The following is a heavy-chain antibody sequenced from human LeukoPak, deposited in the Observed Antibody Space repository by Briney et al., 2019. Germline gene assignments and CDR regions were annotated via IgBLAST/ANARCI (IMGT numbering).Heavy chain of an antibody. J-gene: IGHJ6*03. V-gene: IGHV1-69*05. Sequence: GASVKVSCKASGGTFISYAISWGRQAPGQGLEWMGGIIPIFGTANYAQKFQGRVTITTDESTSTAYMELSSLRSEDTAVYYCARGPAEEGYYYYMDVWGKGTTVTVSS. D-gene: IGHD2-2*01. CDR3: ARGPAEEGYYYYMDV. CDR1: GGTFISYA. CDR2: IIPIFGTA.